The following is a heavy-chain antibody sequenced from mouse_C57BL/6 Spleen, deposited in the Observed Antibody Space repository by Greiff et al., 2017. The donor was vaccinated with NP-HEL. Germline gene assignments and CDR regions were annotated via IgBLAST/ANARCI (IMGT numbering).Heavy chain of an antibody. J-gene: IGHJ3*01. CDR2: ISDGGSYT. V-gene: IGHV5-4*01. D-gene: IGHD1-1*01. Sequence: EVKLVESGGGLVKPGGSLKLSCAASGFTFSSYAMSWVRQTPEKRLEWVATISDGGSYTYYPDNVKGRFTISRDNAKNNLYLQMSHLKSEDTAMYYCARDHYYGSIFAYWGHGTLVTVSA. CDR3: ARDHYYGSIFAY. CDR1: GFTFSSYA.